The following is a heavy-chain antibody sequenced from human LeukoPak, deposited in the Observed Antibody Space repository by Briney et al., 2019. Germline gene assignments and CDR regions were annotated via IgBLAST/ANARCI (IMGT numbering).Heavy chain of an antibody. CDR3: ARHDSFIPY. CDR1: GFTSSAYA. V-gene: IGHV3-23*01. D-gene: IGHD3-16*02. Sequence: GGSLRLSCVASGFTSSAYARSWFRQAPGKGLEWVSGISDSGGSTYYADSVKGRCTISRDNSKNTVSLQMNNLRAEDTAVYFCARHDSFIPYWGQGTLVTVTS. CDR2: ISDSGGST. J-gene: IGHJ4*02.